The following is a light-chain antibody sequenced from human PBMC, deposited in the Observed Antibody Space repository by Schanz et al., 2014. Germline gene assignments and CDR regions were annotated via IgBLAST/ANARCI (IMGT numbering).Light chain of an antibody. CDR2: STN. Sequence: QSVLTQPPSASGTPGQRVTISCSGSSSNIGRNYVYWYQQLPGTAPKLLIHSTNQRPSGVPDRFSGSKSGTSASLAIIGLQSEDEADYYCQSYDSSLSGEVFGGGTKLTVL. CDR1: SSNIGRNY. J-gene: IGLJ3*02. CDR3: QSYDSSLSGEV. V-gene: IGLV1-47*02.